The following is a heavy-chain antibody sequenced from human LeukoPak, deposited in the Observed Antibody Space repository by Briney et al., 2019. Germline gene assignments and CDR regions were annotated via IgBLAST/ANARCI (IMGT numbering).Heavy chain of an antibody. V-gene: IGHV4-31*03. CDR1: GDSISSNEW. J-gene: IGHJ6*02. Sequence: PSGTLSLTCSVSGDSISSNEWWSWVRQHPGKGLEWIGYIYYSGSTYYNPSLKSRVTISVDTSKNQFSLKLSSVTAADTAVYYCARDLRSSSSSGINYYGMDVWGQGTTVTVSS. CDR3: ARDLRSSSSSGINYYGMDV. D-gene: IGHD6-6*01. CDR2: IYYSGST.